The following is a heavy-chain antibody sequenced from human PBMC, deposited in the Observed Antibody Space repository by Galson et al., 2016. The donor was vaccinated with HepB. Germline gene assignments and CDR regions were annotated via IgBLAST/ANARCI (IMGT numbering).Heavy chain of an antibody. J-gene: IGHJ4*02. CDR2: ISGSGGST. CDR3: TNYCGASSCYSGHVY. D-gene: IGHD2-15*01. Sequence: SLRLSCAASGISLSRSALTWVRQAPGKGLERVSAISGSGGSTYYAGSVKGRFTISTDNSKNTLYLQMNSLRAEDTALYYCTNYCGASSCYSGHVYWGQGTLVTVSS. CDR1: GISLSRSA. V-gene: IGHV3-23*01.